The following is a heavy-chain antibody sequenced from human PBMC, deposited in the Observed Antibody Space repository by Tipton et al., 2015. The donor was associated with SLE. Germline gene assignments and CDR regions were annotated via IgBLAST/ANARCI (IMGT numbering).Heavy chain of an antibody. CDR1: GFTFSTYW. V-gene: IGHV3-7*01. J-gene: IGHJ4*02. D-gene: IGHD5-24*01. Sequence: SLRLSCAASGFTFSTYWMHWVRQAPGKGLEWVANIGPDGMTVYYADSLKGRFTISRDNAQSSVYLQLSSLRVDDTALYHCAAVAMGHWGQGTLVTVSS. CDR3: AAVAMGH. CDR2: IGPDGMTV.